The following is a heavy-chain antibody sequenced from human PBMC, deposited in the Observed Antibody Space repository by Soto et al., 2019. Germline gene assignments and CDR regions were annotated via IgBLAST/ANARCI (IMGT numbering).Heavy chain of an antibody. J-gene: IGHJ5*02. Sequence: SGKVSCEASGGTFSSYSMSWGRRAPGQGLEWMGGIIPIFGTANYAQKFQGRVTITADESTSTAYMELSSLRSEDTAVYYCARDRAKWLRLRSAGWFDPWGQGTLVTLSS. CDR3: ARDRAKWLRLRSAGWFDP. V-gene: IGHV1-69*13. CDR2: IIPIFGTA. D-gene: IGHD5-12*01. CDR1: GGTFSSYS.